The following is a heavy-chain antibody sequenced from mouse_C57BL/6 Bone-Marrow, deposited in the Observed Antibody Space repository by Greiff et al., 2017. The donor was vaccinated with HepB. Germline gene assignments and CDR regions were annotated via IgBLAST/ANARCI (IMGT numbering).Heavy chain of an antibody. CDR3: ASSNPITTVVAGSMDY. J-gene: IGHJ4*01. D-gene: IGHD1-1*01. CDR2: ISDGGSYT. CDR1: GFTFSSYA. Sequence: EVQRVESGGGLVKPGGSLKLSCAASGFTFSSYAMSWVRQTPEKRLEWVATISDGGSYTYYPDNVKGRCTISRDNAKNNLYLQMSHLKSEDTAMYYCASSNPITTVVAGSMDYWGQGTSVTVSS. V-gene: IGHV5-4*01.